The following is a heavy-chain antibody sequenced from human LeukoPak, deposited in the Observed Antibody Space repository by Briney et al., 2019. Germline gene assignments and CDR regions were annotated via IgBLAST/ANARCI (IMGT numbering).Heavy chain of an antibody. CDR3: ARDRQIVVVPAASAELDY. J-gene: IGHJ4*02. V-gene: IGHV1-2*06. CDR2: INPNSGGT. CDR1: GYTFTGYY. D-gene: IGHD2-2*01. Sequence: GASVKVSCKASGYTFTGYYMHWVRQAPGQGLEWMGRINPNSGGTDYAQKFQGRVTVTRDTSISTAYMELSRLRSDDTAVYYCARDRQIVVVPAASAELDYWGQGTLVTVSS.